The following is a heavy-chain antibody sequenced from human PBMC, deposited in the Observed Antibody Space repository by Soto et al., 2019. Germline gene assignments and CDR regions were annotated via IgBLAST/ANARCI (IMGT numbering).Heavy chain of an antibody. Sequence: SETLSLTCTVSCGSISSGGYYWSWIRQHPGKGLEWIGYIYYSGNTYYNPSLKSRVTISEDTSKNQFSLKLSSVTAADTAVYYCARATYYYDSSGYSDRVLDYWGQGTLVTAPQ. CDR2: IYYSGNT. CDR3: ARATYYYDSSGYSDRVLDY. J-gene: IGHJ4*02. V-gene: IGHV4-31*03. CDR1: CGSISSGGYY. D-gene: IGHD3-22*01.